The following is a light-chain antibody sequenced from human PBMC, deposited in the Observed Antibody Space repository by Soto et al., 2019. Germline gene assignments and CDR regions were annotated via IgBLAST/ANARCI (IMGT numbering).Light chain of an antibody. V-gene: IGKV3-20*01. CDR1: QGVSSSY. CDR3: KYYGTSSWT. J-gene: IGKJ1*01. Sequence: EIVLTQSPGTLSLSPGERATLSCRASQGVSSSYLTWYQQKPGQAPRLLIYGTSSRATGIPDRFSGSGSGTDFTLTISRLEPEDFAVYYCKYYGTSSWTFGQGTKVDIK. CDR2: GTS.